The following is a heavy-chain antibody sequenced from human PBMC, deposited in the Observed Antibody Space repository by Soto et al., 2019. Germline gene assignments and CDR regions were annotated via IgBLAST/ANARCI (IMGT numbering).Heavy chain of an antibody. Sequence: GGSLRLSCAASGFTFSSYSMNWVRQAPGKGLEWVSSISSSSSHIYYADSVKGRFTISRDNAKNSLYLQMNSLRAEDTAVYYCARDRSSGSYHYFDYWGQGTLVTVSS. V-gene: IGHV3-21*01. CDR1: GFTFSSYS. CDR3: ARDRSSGSYHYFDY. D-gene: IGHD1-26*01. CDR2: ISSSSSHI. J-gene: IGHJ4*02.